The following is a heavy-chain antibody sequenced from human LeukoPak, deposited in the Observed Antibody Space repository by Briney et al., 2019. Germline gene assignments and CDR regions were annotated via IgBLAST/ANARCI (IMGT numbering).Heavy chain of an antibody. CDR3: ARDPTEGHFDY. Sequence: SETLSLTCTVSGGSISSYYWSWIRQPPGKGLEWIGYIYYSGSTSYNPSLKSRVTISVDTSKNQFSLKLSSVTAADTAVYYCARDPTEGHFDYWGQGTLVTVSS. D-gene: IGHD2-21*02. J-gene: IGHJ4*02. V-gene: IGHV4-59*01. CDR1: GGSISSYY. CDR2: IYYSGST.